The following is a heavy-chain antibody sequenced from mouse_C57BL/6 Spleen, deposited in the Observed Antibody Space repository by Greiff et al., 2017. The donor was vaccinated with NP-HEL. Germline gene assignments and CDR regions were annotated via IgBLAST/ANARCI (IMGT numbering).Heavy chain of an antibody. CDR1: GYTFTSYW. J-gene: IGHJ2*01. CDR2: IHPNSGST. CDR3: ARALYYGSSYYFGY. D-gene: IGHD1-1*01. V-gene: IGHV1-64*01. Sequence: VQLQQPGAELVKPGASVKLSCKASGYTFTSYWMHWVKQRPGQGLEWIGMIHPNSGSTNYNEKFKSKATLTVDKSSSTAYMQLSSLTSEDSAVYYCARALYYGSSYYFGYWGQGTTLTVSS.